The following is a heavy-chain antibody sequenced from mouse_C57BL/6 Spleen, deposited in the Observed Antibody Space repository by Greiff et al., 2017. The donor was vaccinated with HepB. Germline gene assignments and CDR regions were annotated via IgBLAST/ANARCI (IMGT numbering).Heavy chain of an antibody. J-gene: IGHJ2*01. Sequence: VQLVESGPGLVQPSQTLSITCTASGFSLTGYGVHWVRQSPGKGLEWLGVIWSGGGTDYNAAFISRLSISKDNAKSHVFFKMNSLQADDTAIYYCARNSNYGYFDYWGQGTTLTVSS. CDR2: IWSGGGT. CDR3: ARNSNYGYFDY. D-gene: IGHD1-1*01. V-gene: IGHV2-2*01. CDR1: GFSLTGYG.